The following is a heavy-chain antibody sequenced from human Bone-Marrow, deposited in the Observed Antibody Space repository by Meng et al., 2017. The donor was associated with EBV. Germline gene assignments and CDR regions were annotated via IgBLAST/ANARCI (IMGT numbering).Heavy chain of an antibody. CDR3: ARGPGSSGWNYYFDY. J-gene: IGHJ4*02. D-gene: IGHD6-19*01. Sequence: QVQLQESGPGLVKPSEXLSLTCTVXGGSVSSDNYYWSWIRQPPGKGLEWIGYVHYIGSTIDNPSLKSRVTISVDRSKNQFSLKLSSVTAADTAVYYCARGPGSSGWNYYFDYWGQGTLVTVSS. CDR2: VHYIGST. V-gene: IGHV4-61*01. CDR1: GGSVSSDNYY.